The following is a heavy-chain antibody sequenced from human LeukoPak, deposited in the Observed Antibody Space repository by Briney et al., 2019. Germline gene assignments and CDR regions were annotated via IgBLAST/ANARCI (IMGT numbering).Heavy chain of an antibody. CDR2: TYYRSKWYN. CDR3: ARDRVVGATTAYYYYYYYMDV. J-gene: IGHJ6*03. Sequence: SQTLSLTCAISGDSVSSNSAAWNWIRQSPSRGLEWLGRTYYRSKWYNDYAVPVKSRITINPDTSKNQFSLQLNSVTPEDTAVYYCARDRVVGATTAYYYYYYYMDVWGKGTTVTVSS. V-gene: IGHV6-1*01. D-gene: IGHD1-26*01. CDR1: GDSVSSNSAA.